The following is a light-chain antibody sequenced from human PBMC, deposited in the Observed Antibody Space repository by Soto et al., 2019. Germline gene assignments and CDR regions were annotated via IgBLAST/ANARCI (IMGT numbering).Light chain of an antibody. Sequence: EIVMTQSPATLSVSPGERATLSCRASQSVSSDLAWYQQRPGQAPRLLIYDASTRATGTPAKFSGSGSETEFTLTISSLQSEDFAIYYSQQYFDWPTFGQGTKVEVK. J-gene: IGKJ1*01. CDR2: DAS. CDR3: QQYFDWPT. V-gene: IGKV3-15*01. CDR1: QSVSSD.